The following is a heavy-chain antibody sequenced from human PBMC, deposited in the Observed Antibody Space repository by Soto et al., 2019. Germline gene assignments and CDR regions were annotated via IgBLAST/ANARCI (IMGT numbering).Heavy chain of an antibody. Sequence: GESLKISCKGSGYSFTSYWISWVRQMPGKGLERMGRIDPSDSYTNYSPSFQGYVTISADKSISTAYLQWSSLKASDTAMYYCEGMRYVSYGMDVWGQGTTVTVSS. CDR1: GYSFTSYW. V-gene: IGHV5-10-1*01. D-gene: IGHD2-8*01. J-gene: IGHJ6*02. CDR3: EGMRYVSYGMDV. CDR2: IDPSDSYT.